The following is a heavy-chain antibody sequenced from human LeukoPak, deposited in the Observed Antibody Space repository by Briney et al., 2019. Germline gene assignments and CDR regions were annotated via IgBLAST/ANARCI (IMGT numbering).Heavy chain of an antibody. CDR2: IYYSGST. CDR3: ARDVGAVAGFYFDY. J-gene: IGHJ4*02. D-gene: IGHD6-19*01. V-gene: IGHV4-59*01. CDR1: GGSISSYY. Sequence: SETLSLTCTVSGGSISSYYWSWIRQPPGKGLEWIGYIYYSGSTNYNPSLKSRVTISVGTSKNQFSLKLSSVTAADTAVYYCARDVGAVAGFYFDYWGQGTLVTVSS.